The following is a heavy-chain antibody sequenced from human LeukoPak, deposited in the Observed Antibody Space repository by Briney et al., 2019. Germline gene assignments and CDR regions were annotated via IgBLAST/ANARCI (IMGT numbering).Heavy chain of an antibody. CDR2: ISSNGGST. CDR1: GFTFSSYA. V-gene: IGHV3-64*01. Sequence: GGSLRLSCAASGFTFSSYAMHWVCQAPGKGLEYVSAISSNGGSTYYANSVKGRFTISRDNSKNTLYLQMGSLRAEDMAVYYCASGSRGIAAYWGQGTLVTVSS. J-gene: IGHJ4*02. D-gene: IGHD6-13*01. CDR3: ASGSRGIAAY.